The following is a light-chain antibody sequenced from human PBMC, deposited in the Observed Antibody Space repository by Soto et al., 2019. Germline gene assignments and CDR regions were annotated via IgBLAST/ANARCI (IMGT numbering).Light chain of an antibody. CDR2: RNN. CDR1: SSNIGSNY. V-gene: IGLV1-47*01. Sequence: QSVLTQPPSASGTPGQRVTISCSGSSSNIGSNYVYWYQQLPGTAPKLLIYRNNQRTSGVPDRFSGTKSGTSASLAIRGLRSEDEADYYCAAWDDSLSGLYVFGPGTTVTVL. CDR3: AAWDDSLSGLYV. J-gene: IGLJ1*01.